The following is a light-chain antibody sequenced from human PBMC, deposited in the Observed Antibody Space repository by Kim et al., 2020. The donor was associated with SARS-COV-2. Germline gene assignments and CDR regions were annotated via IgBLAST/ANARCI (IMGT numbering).Light chain of an antibody. V-gene: IGLV2-23*02. CDR2: EVT. CDR3: CSYAGSFTYV. J-gene: IGLJ1*01. CDR1: NSDVGTYNL. Sequence: GQSITISCSGTNSDVGTYNLVSWYQQHPNKAPKLVIYEVTERPSGVSNRFSGSKSGNTASLTISGLQAEDEADYYCCSYAGSFTYVFGTGTKVTVL.